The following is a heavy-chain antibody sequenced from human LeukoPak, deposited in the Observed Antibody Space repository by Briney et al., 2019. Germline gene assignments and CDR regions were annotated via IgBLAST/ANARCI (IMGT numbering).Heavy chain of an antibody. J-gene: IGHJ3*02. CDR3: ARDMLDIVVVPAAMEGPKGAFDI. V-gene: IGHV3-21*01. D-gene: IGHD2-2*03. CDR2: ISSSSSYI. CDR1: GFTFSSYS. Sequence: GGFLRLSCAASGFTFSSYSINWVRQAPGKGLEWVSSISSSSSYIYYADSVKGRFTISRDNAKNSLYLQMNSLRAKDTAVYYCARDMLDIVVVPAAMEGPKGAFDIWGQGTMVTVSS.